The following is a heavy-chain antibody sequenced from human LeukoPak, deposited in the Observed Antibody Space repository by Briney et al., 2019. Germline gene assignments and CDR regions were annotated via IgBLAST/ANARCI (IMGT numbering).Heavy chain of an antibody. D-gene: IGHD1-26*01. Sequence: PGGSLRLSCAASGFTFSSHSMNWVRQAPGRGLEWVSYITSSSSPIYYADSVKGRFTISRDNAKNSLYLQMNSLRAEDTAVYYCARDLVGTSGANWGQGTLVTVSS. CDR2: ITSSSSPI. CDR3: ARDLVGTSGAN. J-gene: IGHJ4*02. CDR1: GFTFSSHS. V-gene: IGHV3-48*01.